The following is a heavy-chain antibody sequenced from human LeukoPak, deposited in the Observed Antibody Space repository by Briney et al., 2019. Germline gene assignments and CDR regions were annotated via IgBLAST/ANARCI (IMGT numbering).Heavy chain of an antibody. CDR3: ATLIGVFYYGSGSNGHGWFDP. V-gene: IGHV1-69-2*01. Sequence: GASVKVSCKASGYTFTDYYMHWVQQAPGKGLEWMGRVDPGDGETIYAEKFQGRVTITADTSTDTAYMELSSLRSEDTAVYYCATLIGVFYYGSGSNGHGWFDPWGQGTLVTVSS. D-gene: IGHD3-10*01. CDR1: GYTFTDYY. CDR2: VDPGDGET. J-gene: IGHJ5*02.